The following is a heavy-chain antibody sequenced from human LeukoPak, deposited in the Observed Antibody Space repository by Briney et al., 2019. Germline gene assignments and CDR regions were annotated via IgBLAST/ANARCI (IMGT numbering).Heavy chain of an antibody. V-gene: IGHV1-8*01. D-gene: IGHD4-17*01. CDR1: GYTFTSYD. J-gene: IGHJ6*03. CDR2: MNPNSGNT. Sequence: ASVKVSCKASGYTFTSYDINWVRQATGQGLEWMGWMNPNSGNTGYAQKFQGRVTMTRNTSISTAYMELSSLRSEDTAVYYCARRRGPLRYYYYMDVWGKGTTVTVSS. CDR3: ARRRGPLRYYYYMDV.